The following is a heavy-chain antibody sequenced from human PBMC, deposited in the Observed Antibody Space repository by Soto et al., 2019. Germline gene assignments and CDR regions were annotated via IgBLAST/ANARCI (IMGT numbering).Heavy chain of an antibody. J-gene: IGHJ4*02. V-gene: IGHV1-69*01. CDR3: ASSGCSGGSCYSGAPIDY. CDR2: IIPIFGTA. CDR1: GGTFSSYA. D-gene: IGHD2-15*01. Sequence: QVQLVQSGAEVKKPGSSVKVSCKASGGTFSSYAISWVRQAPGQGLEWMGGIIPIFGTANYAKKFQGRVTITADESTSTAYMQLSSLRPEDTAVYYCASSGCSGGSCYSGAPIDYWGQGTLVTVSS.